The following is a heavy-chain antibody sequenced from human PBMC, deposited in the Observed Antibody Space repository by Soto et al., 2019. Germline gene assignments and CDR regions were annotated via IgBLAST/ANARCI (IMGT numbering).Heavy chain of an antibody. CDR1: GYTFTGYY. V-gene: IGHV1-2*04. Sequence: ASVKVSCKASGYTFTGYYMHWVRQAPGQGLEWMGWINPNSGGTNYAQKFQGWVTMTRDTSISTAYMELSRLRSDDTAVYYCARGDCSSTSCYSAFDYWGQGTLVTVSS. J-gene: IGHJ4*02. D-gene: IGHD2-2*01. CDR2: INPNSGGT. CDR3: ARGDCSSTSCYSAFDY.